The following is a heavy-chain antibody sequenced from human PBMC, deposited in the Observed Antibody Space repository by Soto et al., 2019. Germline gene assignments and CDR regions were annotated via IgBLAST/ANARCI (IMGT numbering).Heavy chain of an antibody. V-gene: IGHV1-8*01. D-gene: IGHD3-3*01. CDR3: ARGLTLFGVVIIGNYYYYGMDV. Sequence: ASVKVSCKASGYTFTSYDINGVRQATGKGLEWMGWMNPNSGNKGYAQKFQGGVTMNSNTSIRPAYMELSSLRSEDTAVYYCARGLTLFGVVIIGNYYYYGMDVWGQGTTVTVSS. J-gene: IGHJ6*02. CDR1: GYTFTSYD. CDR2: MNPNSGNK.